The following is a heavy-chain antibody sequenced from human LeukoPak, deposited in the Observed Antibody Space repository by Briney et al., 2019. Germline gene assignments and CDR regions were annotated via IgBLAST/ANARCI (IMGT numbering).Heavy chain of an antibody. D-gene: IGHD5-24*01. CDR2: ISSSSSYI. J-gene: IGHJ4*02. V-gene: IGHV3-21*01. CDR1: GFTFSSYS. CDR3: ARELDEDGYNTRLGY. Sequence: GGSLRLSCAASGFTFSSYSMSWVRQAPGKGLEWVSSISSSSSYIYYADSVKGRFTISRDNAKNSLYLQMNSLRAEDTAVYYCARELDEDGYNTRLGYWGQGTLVTVSS.